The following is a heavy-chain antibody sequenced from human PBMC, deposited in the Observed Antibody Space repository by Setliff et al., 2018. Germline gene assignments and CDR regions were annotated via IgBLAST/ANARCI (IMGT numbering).Heavy chain of an antibody. Sequence: SETLSLTCTVSGGSISSRNYYWGWIRQPPGKGLEWIGSIYYSGSTYYNPSLKSRITISVDTSKNQFSLKLSSVTAADTAIYYCASRRTGPGGWFDYWGQGTLVTVSS. CDR1: GGSISSRNYY. J-gene: IGHJ5*01. D-gene: IGHD1-26*01. CDR2: IYYSGST. V-gene: IGHV4-39*01. CDR3: ASRRTGPGGWFDY.